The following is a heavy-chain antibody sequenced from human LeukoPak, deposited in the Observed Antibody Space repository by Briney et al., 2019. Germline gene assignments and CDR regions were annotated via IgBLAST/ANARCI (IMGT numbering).Heavy chain of an antibody. V-gene: IGHV1-2*02. CDR2: INPNSGGT. CDR3: ARVVPAAIRADRRVFGKSNWFDP. J-gene: IGHJ5*02. Sequence: ASVKVSCKASGYTFTGYYMHWVRQAPGQGLEWMGWINPNSGGTNYAQKFQGRVTMTRDTSISAAYMELSRLRSDDTAVYYCARVVPAAIRADRRVFGKSNWFDPWGQGTLVTVSS. D-gene: IGHD2-2*01. CDR1: GYTFTGYY.